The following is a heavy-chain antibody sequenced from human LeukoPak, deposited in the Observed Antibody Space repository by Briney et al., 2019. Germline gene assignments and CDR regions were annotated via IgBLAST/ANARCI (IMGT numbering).Heavy chain of an antibody. Sequence: PGGSLRLSCAASGFTFSSYAMSWIRQAPGKALEWVSAISGSGGSTYYADSVQGRFTISRDNSKNTLYLQMNSLRAEGTAVYYCAEGGNGWYLYFDYWGQGTLVTVSS. CDR1: GFTFSSYA. J-gene: IGHJ4*02. V-gene: IGHV3-23*01. D-gene: IGHD6-19*01. CDR3: AEGGNGWYLYFDY. CDR2: ISGSGGST.